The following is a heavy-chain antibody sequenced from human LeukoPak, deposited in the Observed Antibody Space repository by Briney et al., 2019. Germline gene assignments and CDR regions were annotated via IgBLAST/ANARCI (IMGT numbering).Heavy chain of an antibody. CDR2: IYSGGNI. Sequence: GGSLRLSCAASGFTFSSYSMNWVRQAPGKGLEWVSVIYSGGNIYYADSVKGRFTISRDNSKNTLYLQMNSLRAEDTAVYYCANHGGYDSSGYYHREQYYFDYWGQGTLVTVSS. V-gene: IGHV3-66*01. CDR3: ANHGGYDSSGYYHREQYYFDY. J-gene: IGHJ4*02. CDR1: GFTFSSYS. D-gene: IGHD3-22*01.